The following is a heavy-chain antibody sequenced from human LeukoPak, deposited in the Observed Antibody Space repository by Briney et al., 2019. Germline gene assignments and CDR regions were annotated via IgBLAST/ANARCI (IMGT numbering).Heavy chain of an antibody. CDR2: INPSGGST. CDR1: GYTFTSYY. J-gene: IGHJ5*02. CDR3: ARDKGAWGRHNWFDP. V-gene: IGHV1-46*01. D-gene: IGHD1-26*01. Sequence: ASVKVSCKASGYTFTSYYMHWVRQAPGQGLEWMGIINPSGGSTSYAQKFQGRVTMTRDTSTSTVYMELSSPRSGDTAVYYCARDKGAWGRHNWFDPWGQGTLVTVSS.